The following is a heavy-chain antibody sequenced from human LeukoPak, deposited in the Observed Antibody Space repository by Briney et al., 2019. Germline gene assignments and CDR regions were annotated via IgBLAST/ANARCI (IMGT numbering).Heavy chain of an antibody. J-gene: IGHJ4*02. CDR1: GYTFTGYY. CDR3: ARLVDTAMVTGIDY. V-gene: IGHV1-2*02. Sequence: ASVKVSCKASGYTFTGYYMHWVRQAPGQGLEWMGWINPNSGGTNYAQKFQGRVTMTRDTSISTAYMELSRLRSDDTAVYYCARLVDTAMVTGIDYWGQGTLVTVSS. CDR2: INPNSGGT. D-gene: IGHD5-18*01.